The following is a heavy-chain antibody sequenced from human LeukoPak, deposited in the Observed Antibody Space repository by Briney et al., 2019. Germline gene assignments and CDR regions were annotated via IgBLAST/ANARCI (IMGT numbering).Heavy chain of an antibody. CDR1: GYTFIDYG. Sequence: ASVKVSCKASGYTFIDYGVGWVRQAPGQGLEWMGWIDTYRGSANYAQNLQGRVTVTTDTSTTTVYMELRSLRLDDTAVYYCARPNTDAAGYYFDYWGQGTLVTVSS. D-gene: IGHD6-13*01. CDR3: ARPNTDAAGYYFDY. V-gene: IGHV1-18*01. CDR2: IDTYRGSA. J-gene: IGHJ4*02.